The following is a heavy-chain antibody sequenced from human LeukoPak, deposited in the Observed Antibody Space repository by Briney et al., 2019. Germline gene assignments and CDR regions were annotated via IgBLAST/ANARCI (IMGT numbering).Heavy chain of an antibody. CDR1: GFTFSSYG. V-gene: IGHV3-30*18. Sequence: GGSLRLSCAASGFTFSSYGMHWVRQAPGKGLEWVAGISYDGSNKYYADSVKGRFTISRDKSTNTLYLQMNSLRAEDTAVYYCAKEYSLDWGQGTLVTVSS. CDR2: ISYDGSNK. CDR3: AKEYSLD. D-gene: IGHD2-15*01. J-gene: IGHJ4*02.